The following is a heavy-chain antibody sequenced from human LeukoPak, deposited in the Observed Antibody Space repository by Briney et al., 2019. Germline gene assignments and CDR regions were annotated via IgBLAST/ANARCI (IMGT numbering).Heavy chain of an antibody. CDR2: ISWNSGSI. D-gene: IGHD1-1*01. CDR1: GFTFDDYA. CDR3: ARDLNWETY. V-gene: IGHV3-9*01. Sequence: PGRSLRLSCAASGFTFDDYAMHWVRQAPGKGLEWVSGISWNSGSIGYADSVKGRFTISRDNAKNSLYLQMNNLRAEDTAIYYCARDLNWETYWGQGTLVTVSS. J-gene: IGHJ4*02.